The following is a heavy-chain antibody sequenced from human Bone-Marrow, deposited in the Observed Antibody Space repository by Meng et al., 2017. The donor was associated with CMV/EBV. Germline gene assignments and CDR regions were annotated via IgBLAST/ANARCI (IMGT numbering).Heavy chain of an antibody. CDR2: IYYTGGT. Sequence: GSLRLSCTVSGGSVSSNNYYWSWIRQPPGKGLEWIGYIYYTGGTNYNPSLKSRVTISVDMSRNQFSLHLNSVTAADTAVYYCARILSGDSLAFDLWGPGTRVTGSS. D-gene: IGHD7-27*01. CDR1: GGSVSSNNYY. V-gene: IGHV4-61*01. CDR3: ARILSGDSLAFDL. J-gene: IGHJ3*01.